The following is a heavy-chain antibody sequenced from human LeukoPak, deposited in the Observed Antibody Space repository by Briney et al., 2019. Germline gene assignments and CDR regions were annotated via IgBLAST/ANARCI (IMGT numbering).Heavy chain of an antibody. CDR3: ASLWFGELPYNWFDP. J-gene: IGHJ5*02. CDR1: SGSISSSSYY. CDR2: IYYSGST. D-gene: IGHD3-10*01. V-gene: IGHV4-39*01. Sequence: SETLSLTCTVASGSISSSSYYWGWIRQPPGKGLEWIGSIYYSGSTYYNPSLKSRVTISVDTSKNQFSLKLSSVTAADTAVYYCASLWFGELPYNWFDPWGQGTLVTVSS.